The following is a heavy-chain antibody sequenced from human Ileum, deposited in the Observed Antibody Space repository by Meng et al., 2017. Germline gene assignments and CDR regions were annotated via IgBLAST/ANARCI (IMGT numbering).Heavy chain of an antibody. CDR1: GDSSSTTNYY. CDR2: LYTSGSA. D-gene: IGHD1-1*01. Sequence: QLHEAVRGRVKPSETLALTCTDSGDSSSTTNYYWCWIRQPREGGLEWSGTLYTSGSAFYNPALEGRVTTSIDTSRNQFSLKLNSVSAADTAVYYCARKMSGTMLDFWGPGTLVTVSS. J-gene: IGHJ4*02. CDR3: ARKMSGTMLDF. V-gene: IGHV4-39*07.